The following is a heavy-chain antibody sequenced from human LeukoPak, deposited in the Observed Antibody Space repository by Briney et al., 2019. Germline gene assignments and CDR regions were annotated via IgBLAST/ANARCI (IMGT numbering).Heavy chain of an antibody. V-gene: IGHV3-11*04. D-gene: IGHD3-10*02. CDR3: ARVYYVDSSQYYMDV. J-gene: IGHJ6*03. Sequence: GGSLRLSCAASGFTVSSNYMSWIRQAPGKVLEWVSYISSSGSTIYYADSVKGRFTISRDNAKNSLYLQMNSLRAGDTAVYYCARVYYVDSSQYYMDVWGKGTTVTVSS. CDR1: GFTVSSNY. CDR2: ISSSGSTI.